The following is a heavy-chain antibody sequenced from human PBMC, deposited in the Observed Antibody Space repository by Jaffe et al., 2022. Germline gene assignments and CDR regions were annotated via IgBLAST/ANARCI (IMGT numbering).Heavy chain of an antibody. Sequence: QVQLQESGPGLVKPSETLSLTCSVSGHSISSDYSWGWIRQPPGKGLEWIGSIYHSGNTHYNPSLKSRVTISVDTSKNQFSLNLTSVTAADTAEYYCARQPMGLVAPTYGGRSLLWFDYWGQGTLVTVSS. CDR1: GHSISSDYS. D-gene: IGHD5-12*01. CDR3: ARQPMGLVAPTYGGRSLLWFDY. V-gene: IGHV4-38-2*01. CDR2: IYHSGNT. J-gene: IGHJ4*02.